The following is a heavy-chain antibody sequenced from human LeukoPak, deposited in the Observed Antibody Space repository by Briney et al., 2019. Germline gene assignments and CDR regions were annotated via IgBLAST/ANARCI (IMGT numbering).Heavy chain of an antibody. V-gene: IGHV4-34*01. CDR3: ARGLLLYYYDSSGYVPPEH. Sequence: SETLSLTCAVYGGSFSGYYWSWIRQPPGKGLEWIGEINHSGSTNYNPSLKSRVTISVDTSKNQFFLKLSSVTAADTAVYYCARGLLLYYYDSSGYVPPEHWGQGTLVTVSS. D-gene: IGHD3-22*01. CDR1: GGSFSGYY. CDR2: INHSGST. J-gene: IGHJ1*01.